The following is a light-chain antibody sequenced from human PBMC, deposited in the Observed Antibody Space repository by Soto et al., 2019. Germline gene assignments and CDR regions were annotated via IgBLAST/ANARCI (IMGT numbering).Light chain of an antibody. CDR3: QQYYNNPPCP. J-gene: IGKJ1*01. CDR2: WAS. Sequence: DIVMTQSPDSLTLSLGERATINCKSSQSVFSRFRNKNYLGWFQQKPGQTPRLLIYWASTRESGVSDRFSGSGSGTDFTLTIASLQAEDVAVYFFQQYYNNPPCPVGQGTKVDIX. V-gene: IGKV4-1*01. CDR1: QSVFSRFRNKNY.